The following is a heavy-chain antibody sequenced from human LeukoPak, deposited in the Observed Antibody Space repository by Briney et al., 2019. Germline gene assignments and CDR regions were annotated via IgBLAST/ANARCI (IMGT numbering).Heavy chain of an antibody. CDR3: ATWAFYHSLDV. J-gene: IGHJ6*02. D-gene: IGHD1-26*01. V-gene: IGHV3-43*02. Sequence: GGSLRLSCEASGFTFDAYAMHWVRQAPGKGLEWVSLINKDGSATYYADSVKGRFAISRDNSKNSLYLQMNSLRSEDTALYYCATWAFYHSLDVWGQGTTVTVSS. CDR1: GFTFDAYA. CDR2: INKDGSAT.